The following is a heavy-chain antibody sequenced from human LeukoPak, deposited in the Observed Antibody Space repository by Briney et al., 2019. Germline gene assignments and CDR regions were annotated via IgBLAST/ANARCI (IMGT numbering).Heavy chain of an antibody. V-gene: IGHV1-69*04. J-gene: IGHJ4*02. Sequence: SVTVSCTASGGTFSSYAISWVRQAPGQGLEWMGRIIPILGIANYAQKFQGRVTITADKSTSTAYMELSSLRSEDTAVYYCASGYYDSSGYYYNGIDFDYWGQGTLVTVSS. CDR3: ASGYYDSSGYYYNGIDFDY. D-gene: IGHD3-22*01. CDR2: IIPILGIA. CDR1: GGTFSSYA.